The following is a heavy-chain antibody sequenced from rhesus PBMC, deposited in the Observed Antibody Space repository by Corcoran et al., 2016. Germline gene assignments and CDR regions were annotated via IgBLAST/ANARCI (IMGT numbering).Heavy chain of an antibody. CDR2: LGGNTASP. V-gene: IGHV4-80*01. CDR1: GASMSSIY. J-gene: IGHJ4*01. Sequence: QVQLQESGPGLVKPSETLSLTCTVSGASMSSIYWSWIRQAPGKGVEWIGELGGNTASPTSNPSPKSRVTISKDASKNQFSLKLSSVTAADTAGYYCARNSRLRDTVTFDHWGQGVLVTVSS. D-gene: IGHD4-23*01. CDR3: ARNSRLRDTVTFDH.